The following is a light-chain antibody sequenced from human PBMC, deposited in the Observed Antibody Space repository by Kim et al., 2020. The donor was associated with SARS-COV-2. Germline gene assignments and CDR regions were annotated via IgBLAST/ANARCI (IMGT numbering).Light chain of an antibody. V-gene: IGLV3-21*04. CDR3: QVWDSSSDHWV. CDR2: YDS. CDR1: NIGSTS. Sequence: SYELTQPPSVSVAPGKTARITCGGNNIGSTSVHWYQQKPGQAPVLVIYYDSDRPSGIPERFSGSNSGNTATLTISRVDAGDEADYYCQVWDSSSDHWVFGGGTKVTVL. J-gene: IGLJ3*02.